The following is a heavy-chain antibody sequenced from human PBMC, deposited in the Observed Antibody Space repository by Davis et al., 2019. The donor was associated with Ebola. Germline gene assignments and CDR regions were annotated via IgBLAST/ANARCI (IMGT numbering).Heavy chain of an antibody. Sequence: GESLKISCAASGFTFSSYSMNWVRQAPGKGLEWVSYISSSSSTIYYADSVKGRFTISRDNAKNSLYLQMNSLRDEDTAVYYCARLANLRPAASGSSWGYYYYYYGMDVWGQGTTVTVSS. J-gene: IGHJ6*02. CDR3: ARLANLRPAASGSSWGYYYYYYGMDV. CDR1: GFTFSSYS. D-gene: IGHD6-13*01. CDR2: ISSSSSTI. V-gene: IGHV3-48*02.